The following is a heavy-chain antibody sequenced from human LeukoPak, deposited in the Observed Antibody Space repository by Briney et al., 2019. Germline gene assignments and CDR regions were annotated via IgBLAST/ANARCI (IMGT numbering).Heavy chain of an antibody. CDR1: GFTFGNYW. V-gene: IGHV3-74*03. D-gene: IGHD3-10*01. Sequence: PGGSLRLSCAASGFTFGNYWMHWVRQTPGKEPVGVSRINDDGRSTAYAAFVKGRFTISRDNAKNTLYLQMNSLHVDDTAVYYCARDGGSASYTNGYFDYWGQGTVVTVSS. CDR3: ARDGGSASYTNGYFDY. J-gene: IGHJ4*02. CDR2: INDDGRST.